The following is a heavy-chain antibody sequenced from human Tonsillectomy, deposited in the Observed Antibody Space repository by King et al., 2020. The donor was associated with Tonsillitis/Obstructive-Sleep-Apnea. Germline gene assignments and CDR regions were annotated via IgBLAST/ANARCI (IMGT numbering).Heavy chain of an antibody. CDR2: INWNGGST. J-gene: IGHJ4*02. Sequence: VQLVESGGGVVRPGGSLRLSCAASGFTFDDYGMSWVRHAPGKGLEWDSGINWNGGSTGYADSVKGRFTISIDNAKNSLYLQMNSLRAEDPALYYCARVRGYSYGYVFDYWGQGTLVTVSS. V-gene: IGHV3-20*04. D-gene: IGHD5-18*01. CDR1: GFTFDDYG. CDR3: ARVRGYSYGYVFDY.